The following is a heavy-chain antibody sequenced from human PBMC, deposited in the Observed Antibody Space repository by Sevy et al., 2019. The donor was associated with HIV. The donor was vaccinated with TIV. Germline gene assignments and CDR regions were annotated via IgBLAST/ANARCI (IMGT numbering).Heavy chain of an antibody. Sequence: GESLKISCKGSGYSFTSYWIGWVRQMPGKGLEWMGIIYPRDSDTRYSRSFQGQVNISADKSISTAYLQWSSLKASDTAMYYGARHSTNSRLFRTDAFDIWGQGTMVTVSS. D-gene: IGHD1-1*01. CDR2: IYPRDSDT. V-gene: IGHV5-51*01. CDR1: GYSFTSYW. CDR3: ARHSTNSRLFRTDAFDI. J-gene: IGHJ3*02.